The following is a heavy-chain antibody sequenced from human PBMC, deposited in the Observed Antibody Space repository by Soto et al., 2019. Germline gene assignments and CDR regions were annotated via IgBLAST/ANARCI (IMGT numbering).Heavy chain of an antibody. Sequence: QVQLQQWGAGLLKPSETLSLTCAVYGGSFSAYYWSWIRQSPGKGLEWIGEIHHSGSTNYKPSLKSRVTISVATSKNQFSLELRSVTAADTAVYYCASYGSGSYYNGYYFDYWGQGTLVTVSS. CDR2: IHHSGST. J-gene: IGHJ4*02. V-gene: IGHV4-34*01. CDR1: GGSFSAYY. CDR3: ASYGSGSYYNGYYFDY. D-gene: IGHD3-10*01.